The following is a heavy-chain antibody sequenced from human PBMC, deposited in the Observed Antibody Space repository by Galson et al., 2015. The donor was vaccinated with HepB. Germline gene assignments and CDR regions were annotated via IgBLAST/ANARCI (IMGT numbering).Heavy chain of an antibody. CDR1: GYTFTNYA. D-gene: IGHD6-19*01. CDR2: INAGNGNT. J-gene: IGHJ2*01. V-gene: IGHV1-3*01. CDR3: ARGGQWNWYFDL. Sequence: QSGAEVKKPGESLKTSCKASGYTFTNYAIHWVRQAPGQRLEWMGWINAGNGNTKYSQKFQDRVTITRDTSASTAYMELSSLRSEDTAVYYCARGGQWNWYFDLWGRGTLVTVSS.